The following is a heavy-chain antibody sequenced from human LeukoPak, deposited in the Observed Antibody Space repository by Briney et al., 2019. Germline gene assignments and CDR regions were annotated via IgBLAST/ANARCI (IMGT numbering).Heavy chain of an antibody. CDR3: ARGHITMVRGAPFDP. J-gene: IGHJ5*02. CDR1: GGSISSGGYY. CDR2: IYHSGST. Sequence: SQTLTLTCTVSGGSISSGGYYWSWIRQPPGKGLEWIGYIYHSGSTYYNPSLKSRVTISVDRSKNQFSLKLSSVTAADTAVYYCARGHITMVRGAPFDPWGQGTLVTVSS. V-gene: IGHV4-30-2*01. D-gene: IGHD3-10*01.